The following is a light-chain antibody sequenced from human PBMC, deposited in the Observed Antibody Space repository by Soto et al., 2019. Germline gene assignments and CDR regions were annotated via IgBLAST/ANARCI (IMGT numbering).Light chain of an antibody. CDR3: QQYNSYSRET. CDR1: QSISSW. Sequence: DIQMTQSPSTLSASVGDRVTITCRVSQSISSWLAWYQQKPGKAPKLLIYTASSLKSGVPSRFSGSGSGTEFTLTISSLQPDDFATYYCQQYNSYSRETFGQGTKVEIK. V-gene: IGKV1-5*03. J-gene: IGKJ1*01. CDR2: TAS.